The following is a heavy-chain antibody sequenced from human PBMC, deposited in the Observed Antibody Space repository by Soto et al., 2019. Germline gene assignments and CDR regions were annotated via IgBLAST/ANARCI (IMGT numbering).Heavy chain of an antibody. CDR2: ISYDGSNK. CDR1: GFTFSSYG. CDR3: AKGTNIRIAALSPRKGGMDV. V-gene: IGHV3-30*18. J-gene: IGHJ6*02. Sequence: GGSLRLSCAASGFTFSSYGMHWVRQAPGKGLEWVAVISYDGSNKYYADSVKGRFTISRDNSKNTLYLQMNSLRAEDTAVYYCAKGTNIRIAALSPRKGGMDVWGQGTTVTVSS. D-gene: IGHD6-13*01.